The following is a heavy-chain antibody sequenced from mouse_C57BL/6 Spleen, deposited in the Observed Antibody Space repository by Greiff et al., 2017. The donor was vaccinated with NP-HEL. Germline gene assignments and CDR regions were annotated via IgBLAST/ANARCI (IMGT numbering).Heavy chain of an antibody. CDR2: IDPETGGT. J-gene: IGHJ3*01. D-gene: IGHD2-1*01. V-gene: IGHV1-15*01. Sequence: VKLLESGAELVRPGASVTLSCKASGYTFTDYEMPWVKQTPVHGLEWIGAIDPETGGTAYNQKFQGKAILTAAKSSSTAYMELRSLTSEDSAVYYCTREGVYYGKVFAYWGQGTLVTVSA. CDR3: TREGVYYGKVFAY. CDR1: GYTFTDYE.